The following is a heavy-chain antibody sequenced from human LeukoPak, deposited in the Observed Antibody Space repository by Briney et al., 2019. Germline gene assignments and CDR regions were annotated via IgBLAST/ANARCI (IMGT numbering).Heavy chain of an antibody. CDR2: ISGSGGST. CDR1: GFTFSSYA. J-gene: IGHJ5*02. CDR3: XXDPXPSPYGDDWFDP. V-gene: IGHV3-23*01. D-gene: IGHD4-17*01. Sequence: PGGSLRLSCAASGFTFSSYAMSWVRQAPGKGLEWVSAISGSGGSTYYADSVKGRFTISRDNSKNTMYLQMNSLRDEDTAVYYXXXDPXPSPYGDDWFDPWGQGTLVTVSS.